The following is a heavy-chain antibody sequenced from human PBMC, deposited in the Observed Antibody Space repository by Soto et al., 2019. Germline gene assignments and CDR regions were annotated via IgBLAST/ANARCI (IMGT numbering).Heavy chain of an antibody. J-gene: IGHJ3*02. CDR3: AREGGRNPRIRFDI. D-gene: IGHD1-1*01. Sequence: SVKVSCKASGGTFSSYALRWVRPAPGQGLEWMGGIIPIFGTANYAQKFQGRVTITADESTSTAYIELSSLRSEDTAVYYCAREGGRNPRIRFDIWGQGTMVPSPQ. CDR2: IIPIFGTA. CDR1: GGTFSSYA. V-gene: IGHV1-69*13.